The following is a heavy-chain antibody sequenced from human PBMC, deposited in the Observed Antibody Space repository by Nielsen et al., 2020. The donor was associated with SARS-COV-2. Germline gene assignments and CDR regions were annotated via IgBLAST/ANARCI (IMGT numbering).Heavy chain of an antibody. CDR2: IIPIFGTA. D-gene: IGHD1-14*01. CDR3: ANQKRYYYYMDV. J-gene: IGHJ6*03. V-gene: IGHV1-69*01. Sequence: WVRQDPGQGLEWMGGIIPIFGTANYAQKFQGRVTITADESTSTAYMELSSLRSEDTAVYYCANQKRYYYYMDVWGKGTTVTVSS.